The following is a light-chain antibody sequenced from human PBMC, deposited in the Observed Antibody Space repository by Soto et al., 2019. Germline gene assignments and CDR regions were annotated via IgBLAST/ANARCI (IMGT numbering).Light chain of an antibody. V-gene: IGLV1-44*01. Sequence: QSVLTQPPSASGTPGQRVTISCSGSGSSIGTNTVNWYRQLPGTAPKLLIYGDNQRPSGVPDRFSAAKSGTSASLAISGLQSEDEVDYYCAAWDGSLNNVLFGGGTKLTVL. CDR3: AAWDGSLNNVL. J-gene: IGLJ2*01. CDR2: GDN. CDR1: GSSIGTNT.